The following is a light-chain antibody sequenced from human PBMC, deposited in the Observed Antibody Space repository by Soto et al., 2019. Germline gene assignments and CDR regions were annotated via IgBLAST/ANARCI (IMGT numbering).Light chain of an antibody. V-gene: IGKV3-15*01. CDR2: GAS. CDR1: QSVSSN. CDR3: QQYNNWPPIT. J-gene: IGKJ5*01. Sequence: ETVMTQSPATLSFSPGERATLSCRASQSVSSNLAWYQQKPGQAPRLLIHGASTRATGIPARFSGSGSGTEFSLTISSLQSEDFAVYYCQQYNNWPPITFGQGTRLEI.